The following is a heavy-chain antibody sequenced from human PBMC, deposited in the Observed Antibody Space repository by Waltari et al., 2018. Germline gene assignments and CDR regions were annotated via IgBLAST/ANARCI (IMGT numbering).Heavy chain of an antibody. Sequence: QVQLVESGGGVVQPGRSLRLSCAASGFTFSSYGMPWVRQAPGKGLEWVAVIWYDGSNKYYADSVKGRFTISRDNSKNTLYLQMNSLRAEDTAVYYCAKAAIRFSHMDVWGKGTTVTVSS. J-gene: IGHJ6*03. CDR2: IWYDGSNK. V-gene: IGHV3-30*18. CDR3: AKAAIRFSHMDV. D-gene: IGHD3-3*01. CDR1: GFTFSSYG.